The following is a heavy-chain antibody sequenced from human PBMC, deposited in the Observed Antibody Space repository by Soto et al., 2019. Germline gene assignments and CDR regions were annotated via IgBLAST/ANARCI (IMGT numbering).Heavy chain of an antibody. Sequence: QLQLQESGSGLAKPSQTLSLTCAVSGGSISSGGYSWSWIRQPPGKGLEWIGYIYHSGSTYYNPSLKSRVTISVDRSKNQFSLKLSSVTAADTAVYYCARGWGKDTPMTAWGQGTLVTVSS. D-gene: IGHD5-18*01. J-gene: IGHJ4*02. CDR1: GGSISSGGYS. CDR2: IYHSGST. CDR3: ARGWGKDTPMTA. V-gene: IGHV4-30-2*01.